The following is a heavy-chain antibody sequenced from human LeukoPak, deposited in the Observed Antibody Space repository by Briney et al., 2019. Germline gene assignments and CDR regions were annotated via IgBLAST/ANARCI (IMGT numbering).Heavy chain of an antibody. CDR3: ARSSGRNAEYFQH. Sequence: PSETLSLTCAVYGGSFSAYYWSWIRQPPGKGLEWIGEINHSGSTNYNPSLKSRVTISVDTSKNQFSLELSSVTAADTAVYYCARSSGRNAEYFQHWGQGTLVTVSS. CDR2: INHSGST. V-gene: IGHV4-34*01. CDR1: GGSFSAYY. J-gene: IGHJ1*01. D-gene: IGHD3-22*01.